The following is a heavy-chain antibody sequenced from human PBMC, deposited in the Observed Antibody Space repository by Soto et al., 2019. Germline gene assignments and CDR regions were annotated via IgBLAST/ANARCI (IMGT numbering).Heavy chain of an antibody. V-gene: IGHV1-46*01. CDR1: GYTFTSYY. CDR3: AREYGGSRVFDY. J-gene: IGHJ4*02. Sequence: VKVSCKASGYTFTSYYIHWVRQAPGQGLEWMGIINPSADSTNYAQKFQGRVTVTRDTSTSTVYMELRSLRSEDTAVYFCAREYGGSRVFDYWGQGTVVTVS. D-gene: IGHD1-26*01. CDR2: INPSADST.